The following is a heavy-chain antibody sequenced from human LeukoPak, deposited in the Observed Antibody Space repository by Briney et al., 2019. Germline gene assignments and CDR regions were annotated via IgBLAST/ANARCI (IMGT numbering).Heavy chain of an antibody. D-gene: IGHD3-10*01. CDR2: INHSGST. J-gene: IGHJ6*02. CDR1: GGSFSGYY. CDR3: ARIRYYYGSGSYYNAYGMDV. V-gene: IGHV4-34*01. Sequence: SETLSLTCAVYGGSFSGYYWSWIRQPPGKGLEWIGEINHSGSTNYNPSLKSRVTISVDTSKNQFSLKLSSVTAADTAVYYCARIRYYYGSGSYYNAYGMDVWGLGTTVTVSS.